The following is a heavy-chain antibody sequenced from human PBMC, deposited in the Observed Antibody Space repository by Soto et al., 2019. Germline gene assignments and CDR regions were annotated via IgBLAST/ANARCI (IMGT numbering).Heavy chain of an antibody. J-gene: IGHJ6*02. CDR3: AGNNIVVVPAAISGRDYSYYYGMDV. D-gene: IGHD2-2*01. CDR2: INAGNGNT. V-gene: IGHV1-3*01. CDR1: GYTFTSYA. Sequence: QVQLVPSGAEVKKPGASVKVSCKASGYTFTSYAMHWVRQAPGQRLEWMGWINAGNGNTKYSQKFQGRVTITRDTSAITAYMELSRLRSEDTAVYCCAGNNIVVVPAAISGRDYSYYYGMDVWGQGTTGTVSS.